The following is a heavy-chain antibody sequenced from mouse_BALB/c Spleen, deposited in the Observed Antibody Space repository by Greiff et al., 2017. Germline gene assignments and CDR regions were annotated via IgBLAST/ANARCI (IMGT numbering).Heavy chain of an antibody. CDR1: GFSLTGYG. J-gene: IGHJ4*01. CDR3: AREGRTYDGYYGAMDY. D-gene: IGHD2-3*01. V-gene: IGHV2-6-7*01. Sequence: QVQLQQSGPGLVAPSQSLSITCTVSGFSLTGYGVNWVRQPPGKGLEWLGMIWGDGSTDYNSALKSRLSISKDNSKSQVFLKMNSLQTDDTARYYCAREGRTYDGYYGAMDYWGQGTSVTVSS. CDR2: IWGDGST.